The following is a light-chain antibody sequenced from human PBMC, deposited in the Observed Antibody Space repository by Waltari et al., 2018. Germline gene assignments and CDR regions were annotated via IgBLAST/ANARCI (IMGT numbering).Light chain of an antibody. Sequence: DIVLTQSPGPASLSPGESVPPSCRASQSVGSSSLAWYQQKPGQATRLVIYRASRRATGIPDRFSGSGSGTDFSLTISRLEPEDFAVYYCQQHDTLPATFGQGTKVEIK. CDR2: RAS. J-gene: IGKJ1*01. CDR3: QQHDTLPAT. CDR1: QSVGSSS. V-gene: IGKV3-20*01.